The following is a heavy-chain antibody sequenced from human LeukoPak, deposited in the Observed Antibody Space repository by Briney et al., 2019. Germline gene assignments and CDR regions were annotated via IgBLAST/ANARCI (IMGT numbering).Heavy chain of an antibody. CDR1: GGSISSSSYY. D-gene: IGHD6-13*01. J-gene: IGHJ6*03. V-gene: IGHV4-39*07. Sequence: SETLSLTCTVSGGSISSSSYYWGWIRQPPGKGLDWIGSIYYSGSTYYNPSLKSRVTISVDTSKNQFSLKLSSVTAADTAVYYCARGTSTGYSSSWYLRGYYYYMDVWGKGTTVTVSS. CDR2: IYYSGST. CDR3: ARGTSTGYSSSWYLRGYYYYMDV.